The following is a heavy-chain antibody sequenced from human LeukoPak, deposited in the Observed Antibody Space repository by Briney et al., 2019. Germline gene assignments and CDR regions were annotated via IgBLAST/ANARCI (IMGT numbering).Heavy chain of an antibody. Sequence: GGSLRLSCAASGFTFGLYSMTWVRQAPGKGLEWVSLIDSNSNFMNYADSVKGRFTISRDNAKKSLYLQMNSLRAEDTAVYYCARDGPRGGAMVKYYYYYYMDVWGKGTTVTVSS. CDR2: IDSNSNFM. D-gene: IGHD5-18*01. CDR1: GFTFGLYS. CDR3: ARDGPRGGAMVKYYYYYYMDV. V-gene: IGHV3-21*01. J-gene: IGHJ6*03.